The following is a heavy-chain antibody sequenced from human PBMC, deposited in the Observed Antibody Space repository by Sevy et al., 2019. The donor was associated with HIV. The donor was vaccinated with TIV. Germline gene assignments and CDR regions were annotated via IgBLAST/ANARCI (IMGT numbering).Heavy chain of an antibody. CDR2: IIGNGVLT. V-gene: IGHV3-20*04. CDR1: GFTFDDYG. Sequence: GGSLRLSCAASGFTFDDYGMSWARQAPGKGLEWVSAIIGNGVLTSYVESVRGRFTISRDNAKNSMYLQMNSLRADDTALYFCAREKSCGGDCYYFDYWGQGALVTVSS. CDR3: AREKSCGGDCYYFDY. D-gene: IGHD2-21*02. J-gene: IGHJ4*02.